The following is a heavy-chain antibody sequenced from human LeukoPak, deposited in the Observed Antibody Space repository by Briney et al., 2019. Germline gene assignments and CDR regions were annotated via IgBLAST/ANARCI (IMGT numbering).Heavy chain of an antibody. CDR1: GFTFSSHG. J-gene: IGHJ3*02. D-gene: IGHD2-2*01. CDR3: VKSNSRYQPWTLDI. CDR2: ISPSGGIT. Sequence: GGSLRLSCAASGFTFSSHGMNWVRQAPGKGLEWVSGISPSGGITYYTDSVKGRFTISRDNSKNTQSLQMNSLRAEDTAMYYCVKSNSRYQPWTLDIWGRGTMVTVSS. V-gene: IGHV3-23*01.